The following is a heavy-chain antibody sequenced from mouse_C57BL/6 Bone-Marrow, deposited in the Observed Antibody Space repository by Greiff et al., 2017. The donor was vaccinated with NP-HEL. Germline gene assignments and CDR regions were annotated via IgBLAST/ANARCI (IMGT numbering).Heavy chain of an antibody. D-gene: IGHD1-1*01. CDR3: TTNRYGYGYFDV. CDR1: GFNIKDDY. Sequence: VQLQQSGAELVRPGASVKLSCTASGFNIKDDYMHWVKQRPEQGLEWIGWIDPENGDTEYASKFQGKATITADKSSNTAYLQLSSLTSEDTAVYYCTTNRYGYGYFDVWGTGTTVTVSS. V-gene: IGHV14-4*01. CDR2: IDPENGDT. J-gene: IGHJ1*03.